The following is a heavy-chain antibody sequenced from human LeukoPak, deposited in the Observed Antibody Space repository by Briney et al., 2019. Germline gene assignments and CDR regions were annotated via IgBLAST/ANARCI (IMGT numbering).Heavy chain of an antibody. CDR1: GGSISSYY. Sequence: PSETLSLTCAVSGGSISSYYWSWIRQPAGKGLEWIGRIYTSGSTNYNPSLKSRVTMSVDTSKNQFSLKLSSVTAADTAVYYCARGVRGVIMDNWFDPWGQGTLVTVSS. J-gene: IGHJ5*02. V-gene: IGHV4-4*07. CDR3: ARGVRGVIMDNWFDP. D-gene: IGHD3-10*01. CDR2: IYTSGST.